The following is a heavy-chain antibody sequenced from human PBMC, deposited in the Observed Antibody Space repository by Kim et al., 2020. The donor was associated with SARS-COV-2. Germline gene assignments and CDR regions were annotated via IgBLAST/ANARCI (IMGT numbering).Heavy chain of an antibody. D-gene: IGHD3-10*01. V-gene: IGHV3-33*01. CDR1: GFTFSSYG. CDR3: AREGYYGSGSYEGNRYYYYSMDV. J-gene: IGHJ6*03. CDR2: IWYDGSNK. Sequence: GGSLRLSCAASGFTFSSYGMHWVRQAPGKGLEWVAVIWYDGSNKYYADSVKGRFTISRDNSKNTLYLQMNSLRAEDTAVYYCAREGYYGSGSYEGNRYYYYSMDVCGNGTTVTVSS.